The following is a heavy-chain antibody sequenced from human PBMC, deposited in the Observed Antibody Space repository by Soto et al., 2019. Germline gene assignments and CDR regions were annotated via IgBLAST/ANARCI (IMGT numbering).Heavy chain of an antibody. V-gene: IGHV1-2*02. J-gene: IGHJ4*02. Sequence: ASVKVSCKASGGTFTGYYMHWVRQAPGQGLEWMGWINPNSGGTNYAQKFQGRVTMTRDTSISTAYMELSRLRSDDTAVYYCARDREDTAMVLFDYWGQGTLVTVSS. CDR3: ARDREDTAMVLFDY. D-gene: IGHD5-18*01. CDR2: INPNSGGT. CDR1: GGTFTGYY.